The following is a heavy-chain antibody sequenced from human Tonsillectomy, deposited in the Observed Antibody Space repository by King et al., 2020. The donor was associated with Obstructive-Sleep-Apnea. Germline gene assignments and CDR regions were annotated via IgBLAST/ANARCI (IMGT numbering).Heavy chain of an antibody. J-gene: IGHJ4*02. CDR3: AKDSNDYSNYQGLDY. V-gene: IGHV3-30*18. Sequence: VQLVESGGGVVQPGRSLRLSCAASGFTFSTYGMPWVRQAPGKGLEGVALISYDGSNKYYSDSVKGRFTISRDNSKNTLSLQMNNLRAEDTAVYYCAKDSNDYSNYQGLDYWGQGTLVIVSS. CDR2: ISYDGSNK. CDR1: GFTFSTYG. D-gene: IGHD4-11*01.